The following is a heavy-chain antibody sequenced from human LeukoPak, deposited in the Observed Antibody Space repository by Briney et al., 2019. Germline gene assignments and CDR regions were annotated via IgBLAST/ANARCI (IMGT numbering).Heavy chain of an antibody. D-gene: IGHD3-10*01. CDR1: GFTFSSYG. V-gene: IGHV3-30*18. J-gene: IGHJ4*02. Sequence: GGSLRLSCAASGFTFSSYGMHWVRQAPGKGLEWVAVISYDGSNKYYADSVKGRFTISRDNSKNTLYLQMNSLRAEDTAVYYCAKGVGGRYYFDYWGQGTLVTVSS. CDR2: ISYDGSNK. CDR3: AKGVGGRYYFDY.